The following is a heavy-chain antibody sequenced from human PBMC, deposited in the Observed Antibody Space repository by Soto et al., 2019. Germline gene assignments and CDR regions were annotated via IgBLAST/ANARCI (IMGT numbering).Heavy chain of an antibody. V-gene: IGHV5-51*01. Sequence: GESLKISCKGSGYSFTSYWIGWVRQMPGKGLEWMGIIYPGDSDTRYSPSFQGQVTISADKSTSTAYLQWSSLKASDTAMYYCARRLGYCSSTSCPFDYWGQGTLVTVSS. CDR3: ARRLGYCSSTSCPFDY. CDR1: GYSFTSYW. CDR2: IYPGDSDT. J-gene: IGHJ4*02. D-gene: IGHD2-2*01.